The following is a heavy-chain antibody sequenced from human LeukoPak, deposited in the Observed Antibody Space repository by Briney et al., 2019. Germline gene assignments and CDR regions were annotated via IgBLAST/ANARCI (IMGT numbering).Heavy chain of an antibody. CDR1: GGSFSGYY. Sequence: PSETLSLTCAVYGGSFSGYYWSWIRQPPGKGLEWLGEINHSGSTNYNPSLKSRVTISVDTSKNQFSLKLSSVTAADTAVYYCARGLRVRGPSLVASGYWGQGTLVTVSS. V-gene: IGHV4-34*01. CDR3: ARGLRVRGPSLVASGY. J-gene: IGHJ4*02. D-gene: IGHD3-10*01. CDR2: INHSGST.